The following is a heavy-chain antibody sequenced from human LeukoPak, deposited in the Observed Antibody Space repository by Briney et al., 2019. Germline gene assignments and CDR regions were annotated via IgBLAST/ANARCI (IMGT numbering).Heavy chain of an antibody. Sequence: SETLSLTCTVSGVSLSTYYWTWIRQPPGKGLEWIGYVYYTGSTDYNPSLKSRVTISVDTSKNQFSLRLSSVTAADTAVYYCARWAIFGVVITFAYFDYWGQGTLVTVSS. CDR3: ARWAIFGVVITFAYFDY. J-gene: IGHJ4*02. CDR2: VYYTGST. D-gene: IGHD3-3*01. V-gene: IGHV4-59*12. CDR1: GVSLSTYY.